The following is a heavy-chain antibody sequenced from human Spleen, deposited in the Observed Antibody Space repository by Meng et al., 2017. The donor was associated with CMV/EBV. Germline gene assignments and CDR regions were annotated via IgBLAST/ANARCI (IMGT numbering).Heavy chain of an antibody. J-gene: IGHJ5*02. D-gene: IGHD5-12*01. CDR1: GGIFSSYA. CDR2: IIPILDTA. V-gene: IGHV1-69*06. Sequence: SGGIFSSYANNWVRQAPGQGLEHMGGIIPILDTANYAQKFQDRVTITADKSTSTVYMELSSLRSEDTALYYCARDGGRVATSWWFDPWGQGTLVTVSS. CDR3: ARDGGRVATSWWFDP.